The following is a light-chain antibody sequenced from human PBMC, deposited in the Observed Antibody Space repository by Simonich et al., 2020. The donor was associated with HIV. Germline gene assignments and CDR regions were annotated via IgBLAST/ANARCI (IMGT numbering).Light chain of an antibody. J-gene: IGKJ2*01. CDR2: LGS. CDR3: QQYYSTPYT. Sequence: DIVMTQTPLSLSVTPGQPASISCKSSQSLLHRNGYNYLDWYLQKPGQSPQLLIYLGSNRASGVPDRFSGSGSGTDFTLTISSLQAEDVAVYYCQQYYSTPYTFGQGTKLEIK. V-gene: IGKV2-28*01. CDR1: QSLLHRNGYNY.